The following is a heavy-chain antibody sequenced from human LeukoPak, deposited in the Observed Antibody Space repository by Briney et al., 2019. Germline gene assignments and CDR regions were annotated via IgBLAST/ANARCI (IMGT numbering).Heavy chain of an antibody. D-gene: IGHD3-22*01. CDR2: IYYSGST. V-gene: IGHV4-59*01. CDR3: ARFPYYYDSSGQLGPDY. J-gene: IGHJ4*02. Sequence: SETLSLTCTVSGGSISSYYWSWIRQPPGKGLEWIGYIYYSGSTNYNPSLKCRVTISVDTSKNQFSLKLSSVTAADTAVYYCARFPYYYDSSGQLGPDYWGQGTLVTVSS. CDR1: GGSISSYY.